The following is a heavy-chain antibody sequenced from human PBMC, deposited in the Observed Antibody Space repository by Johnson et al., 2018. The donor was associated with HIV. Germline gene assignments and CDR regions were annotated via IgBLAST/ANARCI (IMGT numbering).Heavy chain of an antibody. V-gene: IGHV3-13*01. J-gene: IGHJ3*01. CDR2: IGTAGDT. Sequence: VHLVESGGGVVQPGRSLRLSCAASGFTFSSYAMHWVRQAPGKGLEWVSAIGTAGDTYYPGSVQGRFTISRENANNSLYLQMNSLRAEDTAVYYCASTNIAAPTGSDAFDFWGQGTMVSVSS. CDR1: GFTFSSYA. D-gene: IGHD6-13*01. CDR3: ASTNIAAPTGSDAFDF.